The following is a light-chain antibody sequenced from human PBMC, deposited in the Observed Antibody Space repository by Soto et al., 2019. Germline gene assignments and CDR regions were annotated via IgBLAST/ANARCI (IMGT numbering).Light chain of an antibody. J-gene: IGKJ1*01. CDR3: QHYDTWPRT. Sequence: EIVMTQSPATLSVSPGEKATLSCRASQSVSSNLAWYQQKGGQTPRLLIYGASTRATGIPARFSGSVSGTEFTLAISSLQSEDFAVYYCQHYDTWPRTFGQGTKVDI. CDR1: QSVSSN. CDR2: GAS. V-gene: IGKV3-15*01.